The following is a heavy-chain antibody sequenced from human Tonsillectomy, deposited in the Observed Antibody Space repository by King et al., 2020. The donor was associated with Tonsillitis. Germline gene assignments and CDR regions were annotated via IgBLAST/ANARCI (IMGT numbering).Heavy chain of an antibody. CDR1: GFTFTSYS. D-gene: IGHD3-9*01. V-gene: IGHV3-48*01. CDR2: ISSGSSTI. J-gene: IGHJ4*02. CDR3: ARDFGNEYFDYYFDY. Sequence: VQLVESGGGLVQPGGSLRLSCAASGFTFTSYSMNWVRQAPGKGLQWVSYISSGSSTIYYADSVKGRFTISRDSATNSLFLQMNSLRAEDTAVYYCARDFGNEYFDYYFDYWGQGTLVTVSS.